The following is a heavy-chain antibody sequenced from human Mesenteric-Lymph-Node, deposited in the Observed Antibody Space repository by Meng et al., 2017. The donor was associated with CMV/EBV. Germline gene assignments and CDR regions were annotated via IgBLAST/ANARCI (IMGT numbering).Heavy chain of an antibody. V-gene: IGHV4-38-2*02. CDR3: ARAGYSSSWYPLSYYYYYGMDV. D-gene: IGHD6-13*01. Sequence: SELLSLTCTVPGYSISSGHYWGWTRQPPGKGLEWIGSIYHSGSTYSNPSLKSRVTISVDTSKNQFSLKLSSVTAADTAVYYCARAGYSSSWYPLSYYYYYGMDVWGQGTTVTVSS. CDR2: IYHSGST. CDR1: GYSISSGHY. J-gene: IGHJ6*01.